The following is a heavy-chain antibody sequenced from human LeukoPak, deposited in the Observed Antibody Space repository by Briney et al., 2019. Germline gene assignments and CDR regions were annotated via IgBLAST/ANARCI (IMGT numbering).Heavy chain of an antibody. J-gene: IGHJ4*02. CDR2: TYYRSNNWNY. Sequence: SQTLSLTCAISGDSVSSDSAAWHWIRQSPSRGLEWLGRTYYRSNNWNYDYAASVKSRITINPDTSKNLFSLQLNSMTSDDTAFYYCARAGHYGDYHFDYWGQGTLVTVSS. D-gene: IGHD4-17*01. V-gene: IGHV6-1*01. CDR1: GDSVSSDSAA. CDR3: ARAGHYGDYHFDY.